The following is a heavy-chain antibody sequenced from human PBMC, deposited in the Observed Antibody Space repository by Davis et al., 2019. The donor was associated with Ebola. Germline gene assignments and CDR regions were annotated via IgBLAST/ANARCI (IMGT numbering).Heavy chain of an antibody. J-gene: IGHJ4*02. V-gene: IGHV3-21*01. CDR3: ARDRVTTGLWYFDY. D-gene: IGHD4-11*01. Sequence: GESLKISCAASGFTFSSYSMNWVRQAPGKGLEWVSSISSSSSYIYYADSVKGRFTISRDNAKNSLYLQMNSLRAEDTAVYYCARDRVTTGLWYFDYWGQGTLVTVSS. CDR1: GFTFSSYS. CDR2: ISSSSSYI.